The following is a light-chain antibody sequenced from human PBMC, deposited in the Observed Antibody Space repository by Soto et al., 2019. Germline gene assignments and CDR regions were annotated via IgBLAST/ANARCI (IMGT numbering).Light chain of an antibody. Sequence: EIVLTQSPGTLSLSPGERATLSCRASQSLSSSQLAWYQQKPGQAPRLLIHDASSRATGIPDRFSGSGSGTDFTLTISRLEPEDFAVYYCQQYGRSKRWTFGQGTKVDIK. CDR3: QQYGRSKRWT. CDR2: DAS. J-gene: IGKJ1*01. CDR1: QSLSSSQ. V-gene: IGKV3-20*01.